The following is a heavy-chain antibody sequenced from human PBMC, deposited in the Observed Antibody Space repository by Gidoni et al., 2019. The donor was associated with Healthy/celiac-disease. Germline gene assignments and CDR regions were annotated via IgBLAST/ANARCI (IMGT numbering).Heavy chain of an antibody. D-gene: IGHD7-27*01. V-gene: IGHV4-30-4*01. CDR1: GGSISSGGYY. CDR2: IYYTGST. J-gene: IGHJ3*02. CDR3: AKGVTGDSDAFDI. Sequence: QVQLQESGPGLVKPSQTLSLTCAVPGGSISSGGYYWSWIRQPPGKGLEWIGYIYYTGSTYYNPSLKSRVTISIDTSKNQFSLKLTSVTAADTAVYYCAKGVTGDSDAFDIWGQGTMVTVSS.